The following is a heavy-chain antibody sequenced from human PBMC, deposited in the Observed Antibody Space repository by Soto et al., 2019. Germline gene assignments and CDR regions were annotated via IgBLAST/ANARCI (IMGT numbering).Heavy chain of an antibody. Sequence: GGSLRLSCAASGFTFSSYSMNWVRQAPGKGLEWVSYISSSSSTIYYADSVKGRFTISRDNAKNSLYLQMNSLRDEDTAVYYCARDRGVVVTAISHWHLALSGRGTLVPVSS. D-gene: IGHD2-21*02. V-gene: IGHV3-48*02. CDR3: ARDRGVVVTAISHWHLAL. CDR2: ISSSSSTI. CDR1: GFTFSSYS. J-gene: IGHJ2*01.